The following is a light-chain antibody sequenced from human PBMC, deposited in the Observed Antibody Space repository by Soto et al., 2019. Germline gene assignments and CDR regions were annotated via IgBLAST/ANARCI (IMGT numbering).Light chain of an antibody. CDR1: SSNIGAGYD. CDR2: ANI. V-gene: IGLV1-40*01. J-gene: IGLJ1*01. CDR3: LSYDSTLGARYV. Sequence: QSVLTQPPSVSGAPGQRVTISCTGSSSNIGAGYDVHWYQQRPGAAPKLLISANINRPSGVPDRFSGSKSGTSASLAITGLQADDEGDYYCLSYDSTLGARYVFGTGTKVTVL.